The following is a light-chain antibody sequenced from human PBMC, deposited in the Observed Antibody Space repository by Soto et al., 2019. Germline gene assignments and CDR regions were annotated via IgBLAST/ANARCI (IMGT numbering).Light chain of an antibody. CDR1: QSVSSN. J-gene: IGKJ2*01. CDR3: QQYNNLPQT. Sequence: EIVMTQSPATLSVSPGERATLSCRASQSVSSNFAWYQQKPGQAPRLLIYGASTRATGIPARFSGSGSGTEFTLTISSLRSEDFSVYYCQQYNNLPQTFGQWTKLEIK. V-gene: IGKV3-15*01. CDR2: GAS.